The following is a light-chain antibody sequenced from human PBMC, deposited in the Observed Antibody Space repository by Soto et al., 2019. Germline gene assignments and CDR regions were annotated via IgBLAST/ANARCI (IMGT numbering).Light chain of an antibody. V-gene: IGKV2-30*01. J-gene: IGKJ1*01. CDR2: KVS. Sequence: DVVMTQSPLSLPVTLGQPASISCRSSQSLEYSDGNTYLNWFHQRPGQSPRRLIYKVSNRDSGVPERFSGSGSGTDFTLRISRVEAEDVGIYYCMQNTHWPPRTVGQGTKVEI. CDR3: MQNTHWPPRT. CDR1: QSLEYSDGNTY.